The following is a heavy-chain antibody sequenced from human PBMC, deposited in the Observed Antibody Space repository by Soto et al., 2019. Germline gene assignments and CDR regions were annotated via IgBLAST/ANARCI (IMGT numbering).Heavy chain of an antibody. CDR3: VARAYSNTCSFDS. V-gene: IGHV3-23*01. CDR1: GFSFSGYA. CDR2: ITASGGDT. D-gene: IGHD2-2*01. Sequence: EVQYLESGGGLVQPGGSLRLSCVTSGFSFSGYAMNWVRQAPGRGLEWVSAITASGGDTYYADSVKGRFTISRDNSKSTLYLQLNSLRDEDTAVYYSVARAYSNTCSFDSWGQRTLVTVSS. J-gene: IGHJ4*02.